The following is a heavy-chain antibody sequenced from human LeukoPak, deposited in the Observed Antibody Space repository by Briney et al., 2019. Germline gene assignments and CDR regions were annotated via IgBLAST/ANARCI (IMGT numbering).Heavy chain of an antibody. CDR3: AREATAAGKNDY. Sequence: GGSLRLSCAASGLTFSSYSMNWVRQAPGKGLEWVSSISSSSSYIYYADSVKGRFTISRDNAKNSLYLQMNSLRAEDTAVYYCAREATAAGKNDYWGQGTLVTVSS. CDR1: GLTFSSYS. CDR2: ISSSSSYI. V-gene: IGHV3-21*01. D-gene: IGHD6-13*01. J-gene: IGHJ4*02.